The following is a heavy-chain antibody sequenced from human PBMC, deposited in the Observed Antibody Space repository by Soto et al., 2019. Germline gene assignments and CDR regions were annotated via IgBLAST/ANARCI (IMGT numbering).Heavy chain of an antibody. J-gene: IGHJ6*02. CDR2: IIPIFGTT. V-gene: IGHV1-69*01. Sequence: QVQLVQSGAEVKKPGSSVKVSCKASGGTFSSYAISWVRQAPGQGLEWMGGIIPIFGTTNYAQKFQGRVTIIAEESTSTAYMELSSLRSEDTAVYYCARDPKGSGWYGSNYYYYGMDVWGQGTTVTVSS. CDR1: GGTFSSYA. D-gene: IGHD6-19*01. CDR3: ARDPKGSGWYGSNYYYYGMDV.